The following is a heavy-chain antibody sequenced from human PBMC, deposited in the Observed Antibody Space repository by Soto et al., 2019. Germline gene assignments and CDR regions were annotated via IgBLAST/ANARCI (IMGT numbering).Heavy chain of an antibody. CDR2: IYYSGST. J-gene: IGHJ4*02. Sequence: SETLSLTCTVSGGSISSSSYYWGWIRQPPGKGLEWIGSIYYSGSTYYNPSLKSRVTISVDTSKNQFSLKLSSVTAADTAVYYCGKFLIQKGGVQRDGGSYPLGLFYGGQETLVPVS. CDR1: GGSISSSSYY. D-gene: IGHD1-26*01. V-gene: IGHV4-39*01. CDR3: GKFLIQKGGVQRDGGSYPLGLFY.